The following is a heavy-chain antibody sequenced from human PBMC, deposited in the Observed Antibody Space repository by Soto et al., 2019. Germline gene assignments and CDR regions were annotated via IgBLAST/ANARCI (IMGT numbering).Heavy chain of an antibody. V-gene: IGHV1-3*01. Sequence: GASVKVSCKASGYTFTSYAIHWVRRAPGQRLEWMGWINAGNGNTKYSQKFQGRVTITRDTSASTAYMELSSMRSEDTAVYYCARVQSGSSWGYYFDCWGQGALVTVSS. CDR3: ARVQSGSSWGYYFDC. CDR1: GYTFTSYA. D-gene: IGHD6-13*01. CDR2: INAGNGNT. J-gene: IGHJ4*02.